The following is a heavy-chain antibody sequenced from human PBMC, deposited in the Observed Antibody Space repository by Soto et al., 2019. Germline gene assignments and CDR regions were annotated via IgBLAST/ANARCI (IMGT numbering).Heavy chain of an antibody. J-gene: IGHJ4*02. D-gene: IGHD1-1*01. CDR2: ISAHNGNT. CDR3: ARGRYGDY. CDR1: GYAFTTYG. Sequence: QAHLVQSGAEVKKPGASMKVSCQAYGYAFTTYGITWVRQAPGQGLEWMGWISAHNGNTNYAQKLQGRVTVTRDTSTSIAYMELRSLRSDDTAVYYCARGRYGDYWGQGALVTVSS. V-gene: IGHV1-18*01.